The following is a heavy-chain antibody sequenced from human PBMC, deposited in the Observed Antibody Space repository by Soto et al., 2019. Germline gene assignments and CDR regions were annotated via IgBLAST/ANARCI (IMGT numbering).Heavy chain of an antibody. V-gene: IGHV3-23*01. CDR2: VRSDGDTT. D-gene: IGHD1-26*01. CDR3: AKGKGVGATPDGANC. Sequence: EVQVLASGGGLVQPGGSLRLSCEASGFTFSSFGMNWVRQAPGKGLEWVSGVRSDGDTTYNAESVKGRFTVSRDTSKNTMSLQMNSLRAEDTAVYYCAKGKGVGATPDGANCWGQGTPVTVSS. CDR1: GFTFSSFG. J-gene: IGHJ4*02.